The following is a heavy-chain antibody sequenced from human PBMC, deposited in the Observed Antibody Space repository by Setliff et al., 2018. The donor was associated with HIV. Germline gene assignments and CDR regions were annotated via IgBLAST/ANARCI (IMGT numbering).Heavy chain of an antibody. CDR3: ARGSSWQYYYYYYMDV. J-gene: IGHJ6*03. V-gene: IGHV4-59*01. D-gene: IGHD6-13*01. Sequence: SETLSLTCTVSGGSISSYYWGWIRQPPGKGLEWIGSIYYSGSTNYNPSLKSRVTISVDTSKNQFSLKLSSVTAADTAVYYCARGSSWQYYYYYYMDVWGKGTTVTVSS. CDR1: GGSISSYY. CDR2: IYYSGST.